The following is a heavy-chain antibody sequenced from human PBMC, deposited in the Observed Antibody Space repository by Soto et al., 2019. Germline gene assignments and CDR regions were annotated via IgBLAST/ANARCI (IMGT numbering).Heavy chain of an antibody. V-gene: IGHV1-2*02. D-gene: IGHD2-2*02. CDR2: INPKSCGT. Sequence: ASVKLSCKASLYTFTGYDMHWVRQAPGQELEWMGWINPKSCGTNSAQKFQTRVTMTSDTSISTGYMEMSRLRSDDTAIYFCARVYRPEPEVLGYRGRRSFVPVSS. CDR1: LYTFTGYD. J-gene: IGHJ4*02. CDR3: ARVYRPEPEVLGY.